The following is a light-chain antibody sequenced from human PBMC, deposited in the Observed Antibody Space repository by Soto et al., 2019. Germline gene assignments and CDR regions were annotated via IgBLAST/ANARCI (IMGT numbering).Light chain of an antibody. CDR1: QSVSNDY. CDR3: QQFGGSPPVT. J-gene: IGKJ4*01. V-gene: IGKV3-20*01. Sequence: EIVLTQSPGTLSLSPGERATLSCRASQSVSNDYLAWYQQKPGQPPKLLIFGPSSRAAGIPDRFSGSGSGTDFTLTISRLEPEDFGVYYCQQFGGSPPVTFGGGTKVEIK. CDR2: GPS.